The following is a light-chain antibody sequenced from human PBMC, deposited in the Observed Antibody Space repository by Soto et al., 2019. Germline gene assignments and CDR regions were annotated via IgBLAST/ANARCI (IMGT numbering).Light chain of an antibody. CDR1: QSVSSSY. CDR2: GAS. CDR3: QRYGSSTRT. V-gene: IGKV3-20*01. Sequence: EMVVTQSPGTLYLSPGERANLSCRASQSVSSSYLAWYHQKPGQAPRLLIDGASGRATGIPDRFSGSGSGTDFRLTISRLEPEAFAVYYCQRYGSSTRTFGQGTKVEI. J-gene: IGKJ1*01.